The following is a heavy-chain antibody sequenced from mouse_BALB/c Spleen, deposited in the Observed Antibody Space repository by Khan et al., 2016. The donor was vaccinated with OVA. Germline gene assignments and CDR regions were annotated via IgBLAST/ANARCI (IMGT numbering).Heavy chain of an antibody. CDR2: IWRGGST. CDR3: AKKNYYYGYGMDY. Sequence: QVQLQQSGPGLVQPSQSLSITCTVSGFSLTSYGVHWVRQSPGKGLEWLGVIWRGGSTDYNAAFMSRLSITKDNSKSQVFFKMNSLQADDTAIYYSAKKNYYYGYGMDYWGQGTSVTVSS. CDR1: GFSLTSYG. V-gene: IGHV2-5*01. D-gene: IGHD1-2*01. J-gene: IGHJ4*01.